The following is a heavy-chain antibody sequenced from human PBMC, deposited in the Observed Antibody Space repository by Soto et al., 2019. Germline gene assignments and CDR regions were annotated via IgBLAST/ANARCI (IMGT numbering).Heavy chain of an antibody. Sequence: PSETLSLTCAVSGGSISSSNWWSWVRQPPGKGLEWIGEIYHSGSTNYNPSLKSRVTISVDKSKSQFSLKLSSVTAADTAVYYCARDPNSSGWTGDYYYGMDVWGQGTTVTVSS. J-gene: IGHJ6*02. V-gene: IGHV4-4*02. CDR1: GGSISSSNW. CDR3: ARDPNSSGWTGDYYYGMDV. CDR2: IYHSGST. D-gene: IGHD6-19*01.